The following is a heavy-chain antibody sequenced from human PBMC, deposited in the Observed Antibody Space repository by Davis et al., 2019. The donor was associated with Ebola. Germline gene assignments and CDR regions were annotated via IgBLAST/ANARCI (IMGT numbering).Heavy chain of an antibody. D-gene: IGHD6-19*01. J-gene: IGHJ4*02. CDR3: ARGRHSSGWYGVDY. CDR2: ISYDGSNK. CDR1: GFTFSSYA. V-gene: IGHV3-30-3*01. Sequence: GESLKISCAASGFTFSSYAMHWVRQAPGKGLEWVAVISYDGSNKYYADSVKGRFTISRDNSKNTLYLQMNSLRAEDTAVYYCARGRHSSGWYGVDYWGQGTLVTVSS.